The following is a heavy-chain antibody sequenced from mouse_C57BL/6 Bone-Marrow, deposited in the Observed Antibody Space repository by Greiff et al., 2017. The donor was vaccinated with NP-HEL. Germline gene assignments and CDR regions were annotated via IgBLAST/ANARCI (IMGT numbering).Heavy chain of an antibody. J-gene: IGHJ4*01. CDR1: GFSFNTYA. D-gene: IGHD1-1*01. CDR2: IRSKSNNYAT. CDR3: VRGALTLYYYAMDY. V-gene: IGHV10-1*01. Sequence: DVHLVESGGGLVQPKGSLTLSCAASGFSFNTYAMNWVRQAPGKGLEWVARIRSKSNNYATYYADSVKDRFTISRDDSESMLYLQMNNLKTEDTAMYYCVRGALTLYYYAMDYWGQGTSVTVSS.